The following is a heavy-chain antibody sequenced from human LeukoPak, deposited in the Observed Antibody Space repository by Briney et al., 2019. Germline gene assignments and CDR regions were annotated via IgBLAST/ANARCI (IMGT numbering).Heavy chain of an antibody. CDR1: GFTFSSYA. D-gene: IGHD4-23*01. CDR2: ISSNGGST. CDR3: VKDGDYGGPDY. Sequence: GRSLRLSCAASGFTFSSYAMHWVRQAPGKGLEYVSAISSNGGSTYYADSVKGRFTISRDNSKNTLYLQMSSLRAEDTAVYYCVKDGDYGGPDYWGQGTLVTVSS. V-gene: IGHV3-64D*09. J-gene: IGHJ4*02.